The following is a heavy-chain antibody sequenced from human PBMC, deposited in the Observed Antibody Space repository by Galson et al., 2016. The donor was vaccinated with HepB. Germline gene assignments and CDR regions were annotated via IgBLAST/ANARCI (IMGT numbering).Heavy chain of an antibody. CDR3: ARDHDSSGYSNYFDH. J-gene: IGHJ4*02. CDR1: GGTFGKYA. CDR2: IIPIFGTA. V-gene: IGHV1-69*13. D-gene: IGHD3-22*01. Sequence: SVKVSCKASGGTFGKYAISWVRQAPGQGLQWMGGIIPIFGTANNAQKFQGRVTLTADVSTSTAYMELTSLRSEDTAVYYCARDHDSSGYSNYFDHWGQGTLVTVSS.